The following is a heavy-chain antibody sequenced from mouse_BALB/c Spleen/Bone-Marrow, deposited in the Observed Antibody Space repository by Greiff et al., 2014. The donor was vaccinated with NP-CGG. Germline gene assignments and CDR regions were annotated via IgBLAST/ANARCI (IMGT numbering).Heavy chain of an antibody. CDR1: GYAFSSSW. D-gene: IGHD1-1*01. CDR3: AREDYGFFDY. V-gene: IGHV1-82*01. J-gene: IGHJ2*01. CDR2: IYPGDGDT. Sequence: QVQLQQSGPDLVKPGASVKISCKASGYAFSSSWMNWVKQGPGQGLEWIGRIYPGDGDTNYSGKFKGKATLTADTSSSTAFMQLSSLTSVASAVYFCAREDYGFFDYWGQGTTLTVSA.